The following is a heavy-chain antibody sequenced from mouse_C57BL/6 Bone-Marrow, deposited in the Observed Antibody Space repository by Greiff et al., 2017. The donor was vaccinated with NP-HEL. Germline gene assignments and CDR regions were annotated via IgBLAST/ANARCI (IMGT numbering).Heavy chain of an antibody. CDR3: ARGYGNPYYYAMDY. CDR1: GFTFSDYY. V-gene: IGHV5-12*01. J-gene: IGHJ4*01. Sequence: EVKVVESGGGLVQPGGSLKLSCAGSGFTFSDYYMYWVRQTPEKRLEWVAYISNGGGSTYYPDTVKGRFTISRDNAKNTLYLQMSRLKSEDTAMYYCARGYGNPYYYAMDYWGQGTSVTVSS. CDR2: ISNGGGST. D-gene: IGHD2-10*02.